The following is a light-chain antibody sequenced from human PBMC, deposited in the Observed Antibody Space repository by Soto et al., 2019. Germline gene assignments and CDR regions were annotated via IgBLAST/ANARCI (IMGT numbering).Light chain of an antibody. V-gene: IGLV2-14*03. CDR3: SSYTSSSTPYV. Sequence: QSALTQPASVSGSPGQSITISCTGSSSDVGGYDYVSWYQHHPGKAPKLMIHDVSNRPSGVSNRFSGSKSGNTASLTISGLQAEDEAVYYCSSYTSSSTPYVFGTGTKLTVL. CDR1: SSDVGGYDY. CDR2: DVS. J-gene: IGLJ1*01.